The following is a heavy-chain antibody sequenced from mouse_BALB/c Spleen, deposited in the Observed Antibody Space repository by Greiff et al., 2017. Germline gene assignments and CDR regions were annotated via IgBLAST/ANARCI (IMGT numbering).Heavy chain of an antibody. CDR2: IWTGGGT. Sequence: VKLVESGPGLVAPSQSLSITCTVSGFSLTSYDISWIRQPPGKGLEWLGVIWTGGGTNYNSAFMSRLSISKDNSKSQVFLKMNSLQTDDTAIYYCVRDRMDYWGQGTSVTVSS. J-gene: IGHJ4*01. CDR1: GFSLTSYD. V-gene: IGHV2-9-2*01. CDR3: VRDRMDY.